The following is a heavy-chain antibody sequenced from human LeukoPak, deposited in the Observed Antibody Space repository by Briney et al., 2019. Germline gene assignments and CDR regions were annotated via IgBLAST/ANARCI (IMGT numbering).Heavy chain of an antibody. Sequence: PGGSLRLSCATSGFSVSDNYMSWVRQAPGKGLEWVSAISGSGGSTYYADSVKGRFTISRDNSKNTLYLQMNSLRAEDTAVYYCAKAAPVVVISGVLDYWGQGTLVTVSS. J-gene: IGHJ4*02. V-gene: IGHV3-23*01. CDR1: GFSVSDNY. CDR2: ISGSGGST. D-gene: IGHD3-22*01. CDR3: AKAAPVVVISGVLDY.